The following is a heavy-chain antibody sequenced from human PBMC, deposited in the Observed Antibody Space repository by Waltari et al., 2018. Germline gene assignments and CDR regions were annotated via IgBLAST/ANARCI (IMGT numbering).Heavy chain of an antibody. D-gene: IGHD3-3*02. CDR3: ARALTISSPGAGGY. V-gene: IGHV1-2*02. CDR1: GYTFTGYY. CDR2: INPNSGGT. J-gene: IGHJ4*02. Sequence: QVQLVQSGAEVKKPGASVKVSCKASGYTFTGYYMHWVRQAPGQGLEWMGWINPNSGGTNDAQKFQGRVTMTRDTSISTAYMELSRLRSDDTAVYYCARALTISSPGAGGYWGQGTLVTVSS.